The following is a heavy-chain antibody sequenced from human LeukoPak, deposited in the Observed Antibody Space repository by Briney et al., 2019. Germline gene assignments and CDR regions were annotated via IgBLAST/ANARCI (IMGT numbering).Heavy chain of an antibody. Sequence: VQPGRSLRLSCAASGFTFSSYGMHWVRQAPGKGLEWVAVIWYDGSNKHYADSVKGRFTISRDNSKNTLYLQMNSLRAEDTAVYYCAREGVARGNDYWGQGTLVTVSS. CDR2: IWYDGSNK. V-gene: IGHV3-33*01. D-gene: IGHD5-12*01. J-gene: IGHJ4*02. CDR3: AREGVARGNDY. CDR1: GFTFSSYG.